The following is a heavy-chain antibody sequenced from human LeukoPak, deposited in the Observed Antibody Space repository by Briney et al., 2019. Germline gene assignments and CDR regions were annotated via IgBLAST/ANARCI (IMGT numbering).Heavy chain of an antibody. Sequence: PSQTLSLTCTVSGGSISSGDYYWTWIRQHPGKGLEWIGYIYHSGTTYYNPSLKSRVTISVDTSENQFSLKLTSVTAADSAMYYCARYSGNYRFFDYWGQGTLVTVSS. CDR3: ARYSGNYRFFDY. CDR1: GGSISSGDYY. D-gene: IGHD1-26*01. V-gene: IGHV4-31*03. CDR2: IYHSGTT. J-gene: IGHJ4*02.